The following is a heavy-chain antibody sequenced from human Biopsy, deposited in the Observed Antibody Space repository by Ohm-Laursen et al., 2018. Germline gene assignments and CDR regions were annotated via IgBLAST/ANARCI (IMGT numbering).Heavy chain of an antibody. CDR2: IYYSGST. Sequence: ETLSLTCTVSGGSISSDYWSWIRQTPGKGLEWIGYIYYSGSTNYNPSLKSRVSISVDTSKNQFSLKLNSVTVADTAVYYCARATNSTGWPYYYFYGMDVWGQGTTVTVSS. J-gene: IGHJ6*02. CDR3: ARATNSTGWPYYYFYGMDV. CDR1: GGSISSDY. D-gene: IGHD2/OR15-2a*01. V-gene: IGHV4-59*12.